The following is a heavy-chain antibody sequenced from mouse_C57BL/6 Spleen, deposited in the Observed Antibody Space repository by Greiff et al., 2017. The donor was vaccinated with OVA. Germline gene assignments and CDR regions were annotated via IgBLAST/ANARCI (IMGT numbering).Heavy chain of an antibody. V-gene: IGHV1-59*01. CDR3: ARGALLGNYYAMDY. J-gene: IGHJ4*01. CDR2: IDPSDSYT. Sequence: QVQLQQPGAELVRPGTSVKLSCKASGYTFTSYWMHWVKQSPGQGFEWIGVIDPSDSYTKYNQKFKGKATLTVDTSSSTAYMQLSSLTAEDSAVYYCARGALLGNYYAMDYWGQGTSVTVSS. CDR1: GYTFTSYW. D-gene: IGHD2-1*01.